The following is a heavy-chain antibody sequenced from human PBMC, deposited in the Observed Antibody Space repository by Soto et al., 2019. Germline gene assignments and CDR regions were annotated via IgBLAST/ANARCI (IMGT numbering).Heavy chain of an antibody. D-gene: IGHD3-9*01. Sequence: GGSLRLSCAASGFTFSSYGMHWVRQAPGKGLEWVAVISYDGSNKYYADSVKGRFTISRDNSKNTLYLQMNSLRAEDTAVYYCAKDREPGRYFDWSHPLSWGQGTLVTVSS. J-gene: IGHJ4*02. CDR1: GFTFSSYG. CDR2: ISYDGSNK. CDR3: AKDREPGRYFDWSHPLS. V-gene: IGHV3-30*18.